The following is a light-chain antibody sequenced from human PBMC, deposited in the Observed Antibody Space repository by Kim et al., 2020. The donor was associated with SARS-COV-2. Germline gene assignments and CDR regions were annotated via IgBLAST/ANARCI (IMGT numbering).Light chain of an antibody. J-gene: IGLJ3*02. Sequence: MVTVSSSGGRSTSGNNPVSWYRQPPGTAPKLLISTDSHRPSGVPDRISGSKSGTSASLAISGLQSEDEADYYCATWDDSLNGWVFGGGTQLTVL. CDR2: TDS. V-gene: IGLV1-44*01. CDR3: ATWDDSLNGWV. CDR1: RSTSGNNP.